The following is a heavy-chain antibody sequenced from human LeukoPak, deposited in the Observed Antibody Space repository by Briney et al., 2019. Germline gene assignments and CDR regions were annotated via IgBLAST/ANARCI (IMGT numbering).Heavy chain of an antibody. J-gene: IGHJ6*02. V-gene: IGHV3-30*18. CDR1: GFTFSSYG. CDR2: ISYDGSNK. Sequence: GRSLRLSCAASGFTFSSYGMHWVRQAPGKGLEWVAVISYDGSNKYYADSVKGRFTISRDNSKNTLYLQMNSLRAEDTAVYYCAKDYDFWSGPPFNYYGMDVWGQGTTVTVSS. CDR3: AKDYDFWSGPPFNYYGMDV. D-gene: IGHD3-3*01.